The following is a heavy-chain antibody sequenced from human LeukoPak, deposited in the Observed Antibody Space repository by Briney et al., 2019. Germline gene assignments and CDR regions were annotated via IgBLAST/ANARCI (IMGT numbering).Heavy chain of an antibody. CDR3: ARDYSDPQNYYGMDV. CDR1: GYTFTNYA. V-gene: IGHV7-4-1*02. Sequence: ASVKVSCKASGYTFTNYAMNWVRQAPGQGLEWMGWINTNTGNPTYAQGFTGRFVFSLDTSVSTAYLQISSLKAEDTAVYYCARDYSDPQNYYGMDVWGQGTTVTVSS. D-gene: IGHD2-15*01. CDR2: INTNTGNP. J-gene: IGHJ6*02.